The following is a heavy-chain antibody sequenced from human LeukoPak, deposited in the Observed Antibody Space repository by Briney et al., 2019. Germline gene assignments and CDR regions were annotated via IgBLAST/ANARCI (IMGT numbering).Heavy chain of an antibody. V-gene: IGHV3-7*01. J-gene: IGHJ4*02. CDR3: ARGPNSNWSGLDF. CDR2: IKQDGSEK. D-gene: IGHD6-6*01. Sequence: GGSLRLSCAASGFTFSSYWMSWVRQAPGKGLEWVANIKQDGSEKYYVDSVKGRFTVSRDNAKNTLYLQVNNLRAEDTAVYYCARGPNSNWSGLDFWGQGTLLTVSS. CDR1: GFTFSSYW.